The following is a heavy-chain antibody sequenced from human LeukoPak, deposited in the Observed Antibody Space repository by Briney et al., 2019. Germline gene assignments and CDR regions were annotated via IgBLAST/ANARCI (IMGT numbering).Heavy chain of an antibody. CDR3: AKDYSGSYYYFDY. CDR2: ISGSGGST. Sequence: GGSLRLSCAASGFTFSNYAMTWVRQAPGKGLELVSVISGSGGSTYYADSVKGRFSISRDNSKNTLYLQMNGLRAEDTAVYYCAKDYSGSYYYFDYWGQGTLVTVSS. D-gene: IGHD1-26*01. V-gene: IGHV3-23*01. CDR1: GFTFSNYA. J-gene: IGHJ4*02.